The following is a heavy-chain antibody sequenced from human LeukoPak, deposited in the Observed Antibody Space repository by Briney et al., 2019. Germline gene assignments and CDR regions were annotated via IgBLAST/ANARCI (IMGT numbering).Heavy chain of an antibody. CDR1: GFTFSSYS. D-gene: IGHD3-22*01. CDR3: ARSLYYDSSGYYYAADY. Sequence: PGGSLRLSCAASGFTFSSYSMTWVRQAPGKGLEWVSSISSSSSYIYYADSVKGRFTISRDNAKNSLYLQMNSLRAEDTAVYYCARSLYYDSSGYYYAADYSGQGTLVTVSS. V-gene: IGHV3-21*01. CDR2: ISSSSSYI. J-gene: IGHJ4*02.